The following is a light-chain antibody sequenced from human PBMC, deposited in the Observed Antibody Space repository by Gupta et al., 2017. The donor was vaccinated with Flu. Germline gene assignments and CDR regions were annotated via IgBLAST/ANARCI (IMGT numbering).Light chain of an antibody. CDR3: QSKHSYWT. CDR1: QSINAL. J-gene: IGKJ1*01. CDR2: MAS. Sequence: VGDRVTNTCRAGQSINALLAWYQQKPAKAPKIQIYMASTLEDGVASRFGSSGSGKEFTLTISSVQPDDFATYCSQSKHSYWTFGQGTKVEI. V-gene: IGKV1-5*03.